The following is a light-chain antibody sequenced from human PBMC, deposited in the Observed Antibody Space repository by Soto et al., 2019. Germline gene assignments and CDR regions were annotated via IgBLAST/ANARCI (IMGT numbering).Light chain of an antibody. CDR3: ASWDDRLGAVI. V-gene: IGLV1-47*02. J-gene: IGLJ2*01. Sequence: LTQPPSASGTPGQKVFISCSGSSSNIGGTNYAYWYQQLPGAAPKLLMHSNNLRPSGVPERISGSKFGTAASLAISGLRSEDEAVYYCASWDDRLGAVIFGGGTKVTVL. CDR2: SNN. CDR1: SSNIGGTNY.